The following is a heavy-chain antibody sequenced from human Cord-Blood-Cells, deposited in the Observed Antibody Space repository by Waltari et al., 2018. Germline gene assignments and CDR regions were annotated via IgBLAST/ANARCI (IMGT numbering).Heavy chain of an antibody. J-gene: IGHJ3*02. CDR2: IDWDDDK. CDR3: ARVGVVVNAFDI. V-gene: IGHV2-70*01. CDR1: GFSLSTSGMC. D-gene: IGHD3-22*01. Sequence: QVTLRESGPALVKPTQTLTLTCTFSGFSLSTSGMCVSWIRQPPGKALEWLALIDWDDDKYYSTSLKTRLTSSKDTSKNQVVVTMTNMDPVDTATYYCARVGVVVNAFDIWGQGTMVTVSS.